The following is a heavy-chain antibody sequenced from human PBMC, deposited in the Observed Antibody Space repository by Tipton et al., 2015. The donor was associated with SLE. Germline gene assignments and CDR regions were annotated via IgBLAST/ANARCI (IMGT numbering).Heavy chain of an antibody. Sequence: TLSLTCTVSGGSISSYYWSWIRLPPGKGLEWIGCIYYSGNTNYNPSLKSRVTISVDTSKNQFSLNLSSVTAADTAVYYCARDLSGAHCDLWGRGTLVTVSS. CDR2: IYYSGNT. CDR3: ARDLSGAHCDL. V-gene: IGHV4-59*01. J-gene: IGHJ2*01. D-gene: IGHD3-3*01. CDR1: GGSISSYY.